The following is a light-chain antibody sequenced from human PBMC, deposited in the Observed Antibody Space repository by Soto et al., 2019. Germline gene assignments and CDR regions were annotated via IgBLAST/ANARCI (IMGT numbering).Light chain of an antibody. CDR2: AAS. CDR3: LLYNTYPFT. CDR1: QGIRDD. Sequence: DIQMTTSPHFLSGSVGDRVFVSCRARQGIRDDLGWYQQEPGKAPKRLIYAASSLESGVPSRFSGSGSGTEFTLTISSLQPEDFATYYCLLYNTYPFTFGPGTKVDI. J-gene: IGKJ3*01. V-gene: IGKV1-17*01.